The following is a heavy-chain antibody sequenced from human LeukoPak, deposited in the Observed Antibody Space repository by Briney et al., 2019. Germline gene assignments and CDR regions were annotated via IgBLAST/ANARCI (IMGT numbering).Heavy chain of an antibody. Sequence: ASVKVSCKASGYTFTSYGISWVRQAPGQGLKWMGWISAYNGNTNYAQKLQGRVTMTRDTPTNTVYMELSSLRTEDTAVYYCASVYLYGMDVWGQGTTVTVSS. CDR1: GYTFTSYG. V-gene: IGHV1-18*01. CDR2: ISAYNGNT. D-gene: IGHD2-8*01. CDR3: ASVYLYGMDV. J-gene: IGHJ6*02.